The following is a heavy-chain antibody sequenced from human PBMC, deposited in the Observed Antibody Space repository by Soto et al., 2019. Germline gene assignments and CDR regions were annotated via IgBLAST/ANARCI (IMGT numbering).Heavy chain of an antibody. CDR3: ARDFYPLAYIVDS. CDR1: GYTFINHG. D-gene: IGHD4-4*01. CDR2: VSGSDGNT. V-gene: IGHV1-18*01. J-gene: IGHJ4*02. Sequence: ASVKVSCKASGYTFINHGISWVRQAPGQGLEWMGWVSGSDGNTKYAQKFQGRVTMTTETSTSTAYMELRNLRSDDTAVYYCARDFYPLAYIVDSWGQGVLVTVSS.